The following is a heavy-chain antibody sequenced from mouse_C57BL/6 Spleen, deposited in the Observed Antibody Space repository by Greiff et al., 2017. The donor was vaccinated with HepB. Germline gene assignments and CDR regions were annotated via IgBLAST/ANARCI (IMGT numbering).Heavy chain of an antibody. Sequence: QVQLKESGPELVKPGASVKISCKASGYAFSSSWMNWVKQRPGKGLEWIGRIYPGDGDTNYNGKFKGKATLTADKSSSTAYMQLSSLTSEDSAVYFCARSLAYYSKGYAMDYWGQGTSVTVSS. J-gene: IGHJ4*01. CDR1: GYAFSSSW. D-gene: IGHD2-5*01. CDR3: ARSLAYYSKGYAMDY. V-gene: IGHV1-82*01. CDR2: IYPGDGDT.